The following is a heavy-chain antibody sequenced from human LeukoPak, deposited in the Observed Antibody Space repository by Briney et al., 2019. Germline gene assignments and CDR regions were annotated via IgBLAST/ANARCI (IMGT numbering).Heavy chain of an antibody. CDR2: IYYSGST. J-gene: IGHJ4*02. Sequence: SETLSLTCTVSGGSLSSYYWSWIRQPPGKGLEWIGYIYYSGSTNYNPSLQSQVTISVDTSKNQLSLKLSSVTAADTAVYYCARGAVAGPVLVDYWGQGTLVTVSS. D-gene: IGHD6-19*01. CDR3: ARGAVAGPVLVDY. V-gene: IGHV4-59*08. CDR1: GGSLSSYY.